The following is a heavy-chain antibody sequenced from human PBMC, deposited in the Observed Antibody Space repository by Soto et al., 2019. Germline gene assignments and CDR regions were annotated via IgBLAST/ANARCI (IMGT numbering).Heavy chain of an antibody. V-gene: IGHV1-69*13. D-gene: IGHD2-21*02. J-gene: IGHJ2*01. CDR1: GGTFSSYA. CDR2: IIPIFGTA. CDR3: ERGGAYCGGDCHWYFDL. Sequence: SVKVSCKASGGTFSSYAISWVRQAPGQGLEWMGGIIPIFGTANYAQKFQGRVTITADESTSTAYMELSSLRSEDTAVYYCERGGAYCGGDCHWYFDLWGRGTLVTVSS.